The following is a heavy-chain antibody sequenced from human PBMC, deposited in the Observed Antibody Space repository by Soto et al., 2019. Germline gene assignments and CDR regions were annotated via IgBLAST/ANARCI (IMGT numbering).Heavy chain of an antibody. CDR2: ISWNSGSI. J-gene: IGHJ4*02. CDR3: AKAGLGPRGVLDY. Sequence: EVQLVESGGGLVQPGRSLRLSCAASGFTFDDYAMHWVRQAPGKGLEWVSGISWNSGSIGYADSVKGRFTISRDNAKNSLYLQMNSLRAEDTALYYCAKAGLGPRGVLDYWGQGTLVTVSS. V-gene: IGHV3-9*01. D-gene: IGHD3-10*01. CDR1: GFTFDDYA.